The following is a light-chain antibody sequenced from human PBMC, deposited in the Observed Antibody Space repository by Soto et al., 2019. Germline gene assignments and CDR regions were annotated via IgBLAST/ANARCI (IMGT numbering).Light chain of an antibody. V-gene: IGLV1-44*01. CDR1: RSNIGSNS. J-gene: IGLJ1*01. CDR3: AVWDDSLNGFYV. Sequence: QSVLTQPPSASGTPGQTITISCSGSRSNIGSNSVNWYQQLPGAAPKLLIYYDSQRPSGVPDRFSGSKSGTSASLAISGLQSEDEADFYCAVWDDSLNGFYVFGTGTKVTVL. CDR2: YDS.